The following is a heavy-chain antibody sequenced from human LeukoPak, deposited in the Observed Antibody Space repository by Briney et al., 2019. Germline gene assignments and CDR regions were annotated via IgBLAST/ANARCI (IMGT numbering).Heavy chain of an antibody. Sequence: GGSLRLSCAASGFTFSDYYMSWIRQAPGKGLEWVSYISSSGSTIYYADSVKGRFTISRDNSKNTLYLQMNSLRAEDTAVYYCARDRIAAAGSRMEYWGQGTLVTVSS. CDR2: ISSSGSTI. CDR1: GFTFSDYY. V-gene: IGHV3-11*04. D-gene: IGHD6-13*01. CDR3: ARDRIAAAGSRMEY. J-gene: IGHJ4*02.